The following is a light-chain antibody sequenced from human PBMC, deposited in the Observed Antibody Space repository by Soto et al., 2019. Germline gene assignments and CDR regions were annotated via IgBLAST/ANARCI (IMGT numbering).Light chain of an antibody. CDR1: HSISNF. V-gene: IGKV1-39*01. J-gene: IGKJ2*01. Sequence: DIQMTQSPSLSVSVGDKVTITCRASHSISNFLNWYQQKAEKAPKLLIYASFNLQSGVPSRFSGSGSGADFTLTISSLQPEDFATYYCQQNYITPYTFGQGTKLEIK. CDR3: QQNYITPYT. CDR2: ASF.